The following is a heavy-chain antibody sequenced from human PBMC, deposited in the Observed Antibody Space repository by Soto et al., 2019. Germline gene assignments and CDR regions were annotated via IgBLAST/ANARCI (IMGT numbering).Heavy chain of an antibody. V-gene: IGHV1-58*01. CDR3: AAAPGTGTYYYDSSGYPDAFDI. CDR2: IVVGSGNT. Sequence: SVTVSCKASGFTFTSSAVQWVRQARGQRLEWIGWIVVGSGNTNYAQKFQERVTITRDMSTSTAYMELSSLRSEDTAVYYCAAAPGTGTYYYDSSGYPDAFDIWGQGTMVTVSS. D-gene: IGHD3-22*01. J-gene: IGHJ3*02. CDR1: GFTFTSSA.